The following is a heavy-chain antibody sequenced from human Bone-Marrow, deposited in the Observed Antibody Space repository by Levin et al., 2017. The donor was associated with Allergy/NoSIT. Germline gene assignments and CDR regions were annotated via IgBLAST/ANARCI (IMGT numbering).Heavy chain of an antibody. D-gene: IGHD2-15*01. Sequence: PGGSLRLSCATSGFTFSNYWMHWVRQAPGKGLVWVSRIDSDGSSTHYADSVKGRFTISRDNGKNTLSLQMHSLRAEDTAVYYCARMHSGGDPGHAFDMWGQGTMVTVSS. CDR3: ARMHSGGDPGHAFDM. CDR2: IDSDGSST. J-gene: IGHJ3*02. CDR1: GFTFSNYW. V-gene: IGHV3-74*01.